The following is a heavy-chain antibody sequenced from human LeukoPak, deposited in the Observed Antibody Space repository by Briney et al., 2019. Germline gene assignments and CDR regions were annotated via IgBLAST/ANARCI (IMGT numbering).Heavy chain of an antibody. CDR3: ATVVTMVRGVMGFDY. CDR1: GYTFTSYY. V-gene: IGHV1-24*01. CDR2: FDPEDGET. D-gene: IGHD3-10*01. J-gene: IGHJ4*02. Sequence: ASVKVSCKASGYTFTSYYMHWVRQAPGKGLEWMGGFDPEDGETIYAQKFQGRVTMTEDTSTDTAYMELSSLRSEDTAVYYCATVVTMVRGVMGFDYWGQGTLVTVSS.